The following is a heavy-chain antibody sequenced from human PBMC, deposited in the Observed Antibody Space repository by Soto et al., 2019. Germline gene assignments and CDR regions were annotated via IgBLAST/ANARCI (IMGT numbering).Heavy chain of an antibody. J-gene: IGHJ6*02. CDR2: IDPSDSYT. D-gene: IGHD3-3*01. V-gene: IGHV5-10-1*01. CDR1: GYSFTSYW. CDR3: AIRRVLECLSIDYYGMDV. Sequence: GESLKISCKGSGYSFTSYWISWVRQMPGKGLEWMGRIDPSDSYTNYSPSFQGHVTISADKSISTAYLQWSSLKASDTAMYYCAIRRVLECLSIDYYGMDVWGQGTTVTVSS.